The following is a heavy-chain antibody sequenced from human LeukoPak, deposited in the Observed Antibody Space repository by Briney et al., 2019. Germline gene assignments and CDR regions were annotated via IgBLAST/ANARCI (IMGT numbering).Heavy chain of an antibody. V-gene: IGHV4-34*01. CDR1: GGSFSGYY. D-gene: IGHD6-13*01. Sequence: ASETLSLTCAVYGGSFSGYYWSWIRQPPGKGLEWIGEINHSGSTNYNPSLKSQVTISVDTSKNQFSLKLSSVTAADTAVYYRARGRGTGYSSSWYYVVYFDYWGQGTLVTVSS. J-gene: IGHJ4*02. CDR2: INHSGST. CDR3: ARGRGTGYSSSWYYVVYFDY.